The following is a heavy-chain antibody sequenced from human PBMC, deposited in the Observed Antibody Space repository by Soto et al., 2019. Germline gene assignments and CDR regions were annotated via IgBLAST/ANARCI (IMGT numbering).Heavy chain of an antibody. CDR3: ARMPRLSITMVRGVP. D-gene: IGHD3-10*01. Sequence: QVQLQQWGAGLLKPSETLSLTCAVYGGSFSGYYWSWIRQPPGKGLEWIGEINHSGSTNYNPSLKSRVTISVDTSKNQFSPKLSSVTVADTAVYYCARMPRLSITMVRGVPWGQGTLVTVSS. CDR2: INHSGST. CDR1: GGSFSGYY. J-gene: IGHJ1*01. V-gene: IGHV4-34*01.